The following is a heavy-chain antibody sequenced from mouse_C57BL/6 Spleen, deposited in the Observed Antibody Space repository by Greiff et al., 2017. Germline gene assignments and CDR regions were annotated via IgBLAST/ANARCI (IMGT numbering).Heavy chain of an antibody. V-gene: IGHV1-7*01. CDR1: GYTFTSYW. Sequence: QVQLKQSGAELAKPGASVKLSCKASGYTFTSYWMHWVKQRPGQGLEWIGYINPSSGYTKYNQKFKDKATLTADKSSSTAYMQLSSLTYEDSAVYYCAREDYSNSGAMDYWGQGTSVTVSS. J-gene: IGHJ4*01. CDR3: AREDYSNSGAMDY. D-gene: IGHD2-5*01. CDR2: INPSSGYT.